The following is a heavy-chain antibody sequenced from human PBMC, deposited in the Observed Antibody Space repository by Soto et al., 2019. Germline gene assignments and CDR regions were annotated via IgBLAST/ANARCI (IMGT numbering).Heavy chain of an antibody. D-gene: IGHD2-2*01. CDR1: GYSFTSYW. Sequence: GESLKISCKGSGYSFTSYWIGWVRQMPGKGLEWMGIIYPGDSATRYNPSFQGQVTISADKSIGTAYLQWSSLKASDTAMYYCARQMDAVVPAAMYYFDYWGQGTLVTVSS. J-gene: IGHJ4*02. V-gene: IGHV5-51*01. CDR3: ARQMDAVVPAAMYYFDY. CDR2: IYPGDSAT.